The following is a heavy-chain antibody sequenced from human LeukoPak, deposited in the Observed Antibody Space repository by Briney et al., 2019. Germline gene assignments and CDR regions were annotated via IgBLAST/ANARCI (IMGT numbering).Heavy chain of an antibody. CDR3: TTVYSDSGGFYFNYCDY. V-gene: IGHV3-15*01. CDR1: GFTVSNAW. J-gene: IGHJ4*02. CDR2: IKSKTDGETT. Sequence: NPGGSLRLSCAASGFTVSNAWMSWVRQAPGKGLEWVGRIKSKTDGETTDYAAPVKGRFTISRDDSKNTLYLQMNSLKTEDTAVYYCTTVYSDSGGFYFNYCDYWGQGTLVTVST. D-gene: IGHD3-22*01.